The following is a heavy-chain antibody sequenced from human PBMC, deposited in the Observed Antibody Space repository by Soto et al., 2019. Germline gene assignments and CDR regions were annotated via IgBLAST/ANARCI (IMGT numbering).Heavy chain of an antibody. J-gene: IGHJ5*02. CDR2: IRSKAYGGTT. Sequence: GGSLRLSCTASGFTFGDYAMSWFRQAPGKGLEWVGFIRSKAYGGTTEYAASVKGRFTISRDDSKSIAYLQMNSLKTEDTAVYYCTRWDITMIVRDPLDPCGQGPLVTVSS. V-gene: IGHV3-49*03. D-gene: IGHD3-22*01. CDR1: GFTFGDYA. CDR3: TRWDITMIVRDPLDP.